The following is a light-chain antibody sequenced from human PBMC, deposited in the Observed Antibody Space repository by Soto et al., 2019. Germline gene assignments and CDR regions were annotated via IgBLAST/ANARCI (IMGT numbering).Light chain of an antibody. CDR2: GAS. J-gene: IGKJ4*01. V-gene: IGKV3-20*01. CDR1: QSVSSSY. CDR3: QQYGSSPPLT. Sequence: EIVLMQAPGVLSLYPGERATLSCRASQSVSSSYLAWYQQKPGQAPRLLIYGASSRATGIPDRFSGSGSGTDFTLTISRLEPQDFAGYYCQQYGSSPPLTFGGGTRVDI.